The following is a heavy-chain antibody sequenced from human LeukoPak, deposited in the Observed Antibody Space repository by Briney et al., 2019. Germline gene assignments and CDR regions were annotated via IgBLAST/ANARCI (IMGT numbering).Heavy chain of an antibody. Sequence: GGSLRLSCAASGFQSDDYGMSWVRQAPGKGLEWVCDINWNGAWTGYADSVKGRFTISRDNAKNSLYLQMNSLRAEDTALYYCAGYYYDSSRGFDLWGQGTLVSVSA. CDR3: AGYYYDSSRGFDL. CDR2: INWNGAWT. J-gene: IGHJ5*02. V-gene: IGHV3-20*04. CDR1: GFQSDDYG. D-gene: IGHD3-22*01.